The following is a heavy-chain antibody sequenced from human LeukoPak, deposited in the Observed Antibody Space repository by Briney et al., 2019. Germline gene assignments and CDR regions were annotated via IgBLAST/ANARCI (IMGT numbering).Heavy chain of an antibody. J-gene: IGHJ4*02. Sequence: PGGSLRLSCAASVFTFSSYWMHSVRQAPGKGLVWVSRINSDGSSTSYADSVKGRFTISRDNAKNTLYLQMNSLRAEDTAVYYCARGPTTYYDFWSGYYAYWGQGALVTVSS. D-gene: IGHD3-3*01. CDR1: VFTFSSYW. V-gene: IGHV3-74*01. CDR3: ARGPTTYYDFWSGYYAY. CDR2: INSDGSST.